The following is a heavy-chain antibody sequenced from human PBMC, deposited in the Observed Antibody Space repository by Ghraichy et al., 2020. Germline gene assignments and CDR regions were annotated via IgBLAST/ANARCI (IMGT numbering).Heavy chain of an antibody. CDR1: GYKFTGFY. CDR2: MNPHNGDT. V-gene: IGHV1-2*02. Sequence: ASVKVSCKASGYKFTGFYLHWVRQAPGQGLEWMGWMNPHNGDTNYAQNFQGRVTMTRDTSITTAYMELSRLTSDDTALYYCARGGGAYSYGFDYWGPGTVVTVSS. CDR3: ARGGGAYSYGFDY. J-gene: IGHJ4*02. D-gene: IGHD5-18*01.